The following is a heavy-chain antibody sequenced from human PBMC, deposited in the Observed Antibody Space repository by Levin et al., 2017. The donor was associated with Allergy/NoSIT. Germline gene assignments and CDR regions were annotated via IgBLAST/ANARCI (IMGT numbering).Heavy chain of an antibody. CDR2: ITPSTGST. J-gene: IGHJ4*02. D-gene: IGHD3-10*01. Sequence: ASVKVSCKAPRNTFSTYYMHWLRQAPGQGPEWMGRITPSTGSTTYAQNFQGRVTMTRDTSTSTVYMELSSLTSDDTAVYYWATDRGSDDKFAYWGQGTLVTVSS. V-gene: IGHV1-46*01. CDR1: RNTFSTYY. CDR3: ATDRGSDDKFAY.